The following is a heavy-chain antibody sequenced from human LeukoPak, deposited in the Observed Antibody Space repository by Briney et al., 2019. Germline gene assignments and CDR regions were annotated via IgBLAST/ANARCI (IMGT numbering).Heavy chain of an antibody. Sequence: PGDSLRLSCAASGFTFTKYWMTWVRQASGKGLEWVGNIKQDGSDKNYMDSVKGRFTISRDNTKNSVYLQMSSLRAEDTAVYYCAKDRQGFGELFDAFDIWGQGTMVAVSS. CDR2: IKQDGSDK. CDR1: GFTFTKYW. J-gene: IGHJ3*02. D-gene: IGHD3-10*01. V-gene: IGHV3-7*01. CDR3: AKDRQGFGELFDAFDI.